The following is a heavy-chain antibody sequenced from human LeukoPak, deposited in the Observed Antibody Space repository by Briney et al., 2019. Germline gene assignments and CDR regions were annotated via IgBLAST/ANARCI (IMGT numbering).Heavy chain of an antibody. Sequence: GGSLRLSCAASGFIVSGDFMSWVRQAPGKGLEWVSVIYSDGSTYYADSVKGRFSMSRDNGKNSLYLQMYSLRGEDTAIYFCAKGHTNLDPAGDQGALVIVSS. J-gene: IGHJ4*02. V-gene: IGHV3-66*01. CDR2: IYSDGST. CDR1: GFIVSGDF. CDR3: AKGHTNLDPA. D-gene: IGHD1-1*01.